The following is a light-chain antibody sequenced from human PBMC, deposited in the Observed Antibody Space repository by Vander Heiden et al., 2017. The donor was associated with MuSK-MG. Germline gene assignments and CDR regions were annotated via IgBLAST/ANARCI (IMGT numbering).Light chain of an antibody. CDR3: QQDDRPPCT. J-gene: IGKJ2*02. CDR2: WAS. V-gene: IGKV4-1*01. CDR1: QSVLYNPLNKNF. Sequence: DTVMTHAPDFLAVSLGERATINCKSSQSVLYNPLNKNFFAWYQQKPGQPPKLLIYWASTRASGVPDRFSGRGSGTDFTLTISRLQAEDVAVYHCQQDDRPPCTFGQGTKLEIK.